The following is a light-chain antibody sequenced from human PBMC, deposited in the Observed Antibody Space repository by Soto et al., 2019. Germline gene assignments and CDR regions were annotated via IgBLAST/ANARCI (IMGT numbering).Light chain of an antibody. CDR1: SSDVGSSNL. Sequence: ALTQPASVSGSPGQSITFSCTGTSSDVGSSNLVSWYQQHPGKAPKPLIYEVSKRPSGVSNRFSGSKSGNTASLTISGLQAEDETDYYCCSYAGSSTHVFGTGTKVTVL. V-gene: IGLV2-23*02. J-gene: IGLJ1*01. CDR3: CSYAGSSTHV. CDR2: EVS.